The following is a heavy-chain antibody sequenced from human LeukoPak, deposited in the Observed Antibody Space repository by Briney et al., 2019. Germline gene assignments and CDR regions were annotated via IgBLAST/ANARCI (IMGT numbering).Heavy chain of an antibody. CDR1: GGTFSSYA. Sequence: EASVKVSCKASGGTFSSYAISWVRQAPGQGLEWMGRIIPILGIANYAQKFQGRVTITADKSTSTAYMELTSLRSEDTAVYYCARETTRHVYDISTGYSRYPEQNDYWGQGTLVTVSS. CDR3: ARETTRHVYDISTGYSRYPEQNDY. D-gene: IGHD3-9*01. V-gene: IGHV1-69*04. J-gene: IGHJ4*02. CDR2: IIPILGIA.